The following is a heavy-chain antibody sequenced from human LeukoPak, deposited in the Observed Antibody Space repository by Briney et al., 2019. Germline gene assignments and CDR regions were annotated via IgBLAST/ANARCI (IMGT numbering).Heavy chain of an antibody. CDR1: GFTFDDYG. V-gene: IGHV3-20*04. Sequence: GGSLRLSCAASGFTFDDYGMSWVRQAPGKGLEWVPGINWNGGSTGYADSVKGRFTISRDNAKNSLYLQMNSLRAEDTALYYCARDLPDCSGGSCYSEGVYWGQGTLVTVSS. CDR2: INWNGGST. D-gene: IGHD2-15*01. J-gene: IGHJ4*02. CDR3: ARDLPDCSGGSCYSEGVY.